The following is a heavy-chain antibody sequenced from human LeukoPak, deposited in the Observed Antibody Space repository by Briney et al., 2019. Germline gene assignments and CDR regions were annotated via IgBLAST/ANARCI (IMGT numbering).Heavy chain of an antibody. CDR3: ARDLEVEAFDI. Sequence: AAVKVSCKTSGYTFTDKYMHWVRQAPGHGLEWMGWIDANIGDTYYTQTFQDRVTMTTETSIGTAYMQLTSLRFDDTDIYYCARDLEVEAFDIWGQGTMVTVSS. V-gene: IGHV1-2*02. CDR1: GYTFTDKY. CDR2: IDANIGDT. D-gene: IGHD2-15*01. J-gene: IGHJ3*02.